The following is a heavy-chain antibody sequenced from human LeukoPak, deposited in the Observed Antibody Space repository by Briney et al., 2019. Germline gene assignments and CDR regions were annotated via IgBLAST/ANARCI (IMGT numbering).Heavy chain of an antibody. V-gene: IGHV1-69*04. J-gene: IGHJ4*02. CDR3: ARGSESYYTFDY. D-gene: IGHD3-10*01. CDR1: GGTFSSYA. Sequence: ASVKVSRKASGGTFSSYAISWVRQAPGQGLEWMGRIIPILGIANYAQKFQGRVTITADKSTSTAYVELSSLRSEDTAVYYCARGSESYYTFDYWGQGTLVTVSS. CDR2: IIPILGIA.